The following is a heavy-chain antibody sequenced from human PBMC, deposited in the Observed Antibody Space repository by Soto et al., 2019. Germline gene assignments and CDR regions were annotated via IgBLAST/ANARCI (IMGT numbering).Heavy chain of an antibody. CDR3: ARDLSFRDGYNYSYYYGTDV. J-gene: IGHJ6*02. Sequence: ASVKVSCKASGYTFTSYYMHWVRQAPGQGLEWMGIINPSGGSTSYAQKFQGRVTMTRDTSTSTVYMELSSLRSEDTAVYYCARDLSFRDGYNYSYYYGTDVWGQGTTVTV. D-gene: IGHD5-12*01. V-gene: IGHV1-46*01. CDR1: GYTFTSYY. CDR2: INPSGGST.